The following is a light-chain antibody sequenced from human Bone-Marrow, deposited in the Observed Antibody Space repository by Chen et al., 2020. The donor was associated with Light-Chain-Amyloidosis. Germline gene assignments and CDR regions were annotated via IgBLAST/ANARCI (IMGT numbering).Light chain of an antibody. CDR2: DDS. V-gene: IGLV3-21*02. CDR1: NIGSTS. J-gene: IGLJ3*02. CDR3: QVWDRSSDRPV. Sequence: SYVLTQPSSVSVAPGQTATIACEGNNIGSTSVYWYQQTPGQAPLLVVNDDSDRPSGIPERLPGANSGNTATLTSSRVEAGDEAEDYCQVWDRSSDRPVFGGGTKLTVL.